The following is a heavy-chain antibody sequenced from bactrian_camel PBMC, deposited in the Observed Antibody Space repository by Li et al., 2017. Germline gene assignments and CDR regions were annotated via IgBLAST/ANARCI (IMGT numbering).Heavy chain of an antibody. J-gene: IGHJ4*01. CDR1: GHSRGSNC. CDR2: IRRDGGET. Sequence: VQLVESGGGSVQTGGSLRLSCKVSGHSRGSNCVGWYRLPPGRAPAEREGIAAIRRDGGETWYAASVKGRFTITRDSAKNTLYLQMNSLKPEDTAVYYCAADYPRLEPWARCPSTEYNYWGQGTQVTVS. V-gene: IGHV3S32*01. D-gene: IGHD1*01. CDR3: AADYPRLEPWARCPSTEYNY.